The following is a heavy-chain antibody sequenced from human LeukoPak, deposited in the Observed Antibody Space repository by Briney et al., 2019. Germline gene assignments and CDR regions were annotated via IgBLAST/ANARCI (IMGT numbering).Heavy chain of an antibody. CDR3: ANSGRVRGDGYNGPIDY. V-gene: IGHV3-9*01. CDR2: ISWNSSSI. CDR1: GFTFDDYA. J-gene: IGHJ4*02. D-gene: IGHD5-24*01. Sequence: GGSLRLSCAASGFTFDDYAMHWVRQAPGKGLEWVPGISWNSSSIGYADSVKGRFTISRDNAKNSLYLQMNSLRAEDTALYYCANSGRVRGDGYNGPIDYWGQGTLVTVSS.